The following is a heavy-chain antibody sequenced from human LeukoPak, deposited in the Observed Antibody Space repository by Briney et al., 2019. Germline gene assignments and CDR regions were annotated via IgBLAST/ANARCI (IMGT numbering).Heavy chain of an antibody. CDR2: ISGSGGST. CDR1: GFTFSSYA. CDR3: AKGRLVGTVTTAIDY. J-gene: IGHJ4*02. V-gene: IGHV3-23*01. Sequence: PGGSLRLSCAASGFTFSSYAMSWVRQAPGKGLEWVSAISGSGGSTYYADSVKGRFTISRDNSKNTLYLQMNSLRAEDTAVYYCAKGRLVGTVTTAIDYWGQGTLVTVSS. D-gene: IGHD4-17*01.